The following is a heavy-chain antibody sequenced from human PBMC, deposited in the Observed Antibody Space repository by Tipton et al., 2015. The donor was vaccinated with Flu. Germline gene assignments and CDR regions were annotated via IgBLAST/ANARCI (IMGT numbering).Heavy chain of an antibody. CDR1: GSSFGSGYY. V-gene: IGHV4-38-2*01. D-gene: IGHD3-22*01. J-gene: IGHJ6*02. CDR3: ARFVKNYDGIGYRDFYYYYRMDV. CDR2: IHRDGNI. Sequence: TLSLTCSVSGSSFGSGYYWAWVRQPPGKGLEWIGNIHRDGNIYYNPSLKSRVTISIDRSISTAYLQWSSLKASDTAMYYCARFVKNYDGIGYRDFYYYYRMDVWGQGTTVTVSS.